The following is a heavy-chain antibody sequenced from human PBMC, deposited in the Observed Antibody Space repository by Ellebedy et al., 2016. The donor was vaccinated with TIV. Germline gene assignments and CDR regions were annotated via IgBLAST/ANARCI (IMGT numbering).Heavy chain of an antibody. CDR3: ARRSYGLLDY. CDR1: GGSISSGGYY. CDR2: IYYSGST. D-gene: IGHD5-18*01. J-gene: IGHJ4*02. V-gene: IGHV4-31*03. Sequence: SETLSLXXTVSGGSISSGGYYWSWIRQHPGKGLEWIGYIYYSGSTYYNPSLKSRVTISVDTSKNQFSLKLNSVTAADTAVYYCARRSYGLLDYWGQGTLVTVSS.